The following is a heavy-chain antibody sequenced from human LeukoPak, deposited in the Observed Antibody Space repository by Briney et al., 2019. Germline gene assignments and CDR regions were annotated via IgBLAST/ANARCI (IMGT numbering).Heavy chain of an antibody. D-gene: IGHD6-13*01. J-gene: IGHJ4*02. CDR3: ARDRDSSSWYHFFDY. CDR2: IYHSGST. CDR1: GGSISSGGYY. V-gene: IGHV4-30-2*01. Sequence: SETLSLTCTVSGGSISSGGYYWSWIRQPPGKGLEWIGYIYHSGSTYYNPSLKSRVTISVDRSKNQFSLKLSSVTAADTAVYYCARDRDSSSWYHFFDYWGQGTLVTVSS.